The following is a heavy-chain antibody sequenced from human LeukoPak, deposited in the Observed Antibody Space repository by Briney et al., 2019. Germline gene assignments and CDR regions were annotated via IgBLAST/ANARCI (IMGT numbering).Heavy chain of an antibody. CDR3: ARGIAARPDAFDI. J-gene: IGHJ3*02. Sequence: GGSLRLSCAASGFTVSSNYMSWVRQAPGKGLEWVSVIYSGGSTYYADSVKGRFTISRDNSKNTLYLQMNSLRAEDTAVYYCARGIAARPDAFDIWGQGTMVTVSS. CDR2: IYSGGST. V-gene: IGHV3-53*01. CDR1: GFTVSSNY. D-gene: IGHD6-6*01.